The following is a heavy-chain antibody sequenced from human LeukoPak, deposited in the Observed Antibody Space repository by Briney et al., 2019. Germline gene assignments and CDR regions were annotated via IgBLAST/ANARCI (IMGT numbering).Heavy chain of an antibody. V-gene: IGHV4-59*01. D-gene: IGHD1-26*01. CDR1: VGSISSYY. CDR2: IYYSGST. CDR3: ARDRELLDFDY. J-gene: IGHJ4*02. Sequence: SETLSLTCTVSVGSISSYYWSWIRQPPGKGLEWIGYIYYSGSTNYNPSLKSRVTISVDTSKNQFSLKLSSVTAADTAVYYCARDRELLDFDYWGQGTLVTVSS.